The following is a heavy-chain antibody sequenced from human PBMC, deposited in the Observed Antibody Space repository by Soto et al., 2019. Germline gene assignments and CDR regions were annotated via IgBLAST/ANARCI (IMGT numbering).Heavy chain of an antibody. CDR2: ISFDGSNK. V-gene: IGHV3-30*03. CDR1: GFSFSNHG. J-gene: IGHJ4*02. CDR3: ARNSRATVAGAPDY. D-gene: IGHD6-19*01. Sequence: GGSLRLSCVASGFSFSNHGMHWVRQAPGKGLEWVAVISFDGSNKDYVESVKGRFTISRDNSKNTLYLQINSLRVEDTAVFYCARNSRATVAGAPDYWGQGTLVTVSS.